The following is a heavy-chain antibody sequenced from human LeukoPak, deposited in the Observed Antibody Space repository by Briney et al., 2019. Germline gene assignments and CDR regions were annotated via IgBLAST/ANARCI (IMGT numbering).Heavy chain of an antibody. CDR2: INAGNGNT. CDR3: ARAGGSGSGYSSGWYYDY. V-gene: IGHV1-3*01. Sequence: RGASVTVSCKASGYTFTSYAMHWVRQAPGQRLEWMGWINAGNGNTKYSQKFQGRVTITRDTSASTAYMELSSLRSEDTAVYYCARAGGSGSGYSSGWYYDYWGQGTLVTVSS. J-gene: IGHJ4*02. CDR1: GYTFTSYA. D-gene: IGHD6-19*01.